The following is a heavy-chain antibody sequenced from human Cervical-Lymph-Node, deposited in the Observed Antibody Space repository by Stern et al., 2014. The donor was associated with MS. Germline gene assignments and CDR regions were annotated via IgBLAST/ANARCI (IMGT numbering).Heavy chain of an antibody. CDR2: LSYDGKKA. CDR1: GFTFNHYA. Sequence: VQLVESGGGVVQPGRSLRLSCVASGFTFNHYAMHWVRQAPGKGLEWVAILSYDGKKASYSDSVKGRFNVSRDNSKNTLFLQMSGLTSGDTGVYYCARGGALDYWGQGALVTVSS. D-gene: IGHD3-16*01. J-gene: IGHJ4*02. CDR3: ARGGALDY. V-gene: IGHV3-30*04.